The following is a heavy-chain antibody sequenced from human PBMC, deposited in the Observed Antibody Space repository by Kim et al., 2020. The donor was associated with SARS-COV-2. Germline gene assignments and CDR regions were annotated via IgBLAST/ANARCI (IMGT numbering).Heavy chain of an antibody. D-gene: IGHD4-17*01. CDR2: INSDGSST. J-gene: IGHJ6*02. Sequence: GGSLRLSCAASGFTFSSYWMHWVRQAPGKGLVWVSRINSDGSSTSYADSVKGRFTISRDNAKNTLYLQMNSLRDEDTAVYYCARDTVYYGDYVGEEYYYGMDVWGQETTVTVSS. V-gene: IGHV3-74*01. CDR1: GFTFSSYW. CDR3: ARDTVYYGDYVGEEYYYGMDV.